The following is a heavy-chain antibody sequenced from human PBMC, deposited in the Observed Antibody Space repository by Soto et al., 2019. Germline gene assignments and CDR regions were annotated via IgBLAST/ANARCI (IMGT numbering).Heavy chain of an antibody. D-gene: IGHD2-21*02. J-gene: IGHJ4*02. Sequence: PGGSLRLSCAASGFTFSSYWMHWVRQAPGKGLVWVSRINSDGSSTSYADSVKGRFTISRDNAKNTLYLQMNSLRAEDTAVYYCARGGLVVVTAISDYWGQGTLVTVSS. CDR2: INSDGSST. CDR1: GFTFSSYW. V-gene: IGHV3-74*01. CDR3: ARGGLVVVTAISDY.